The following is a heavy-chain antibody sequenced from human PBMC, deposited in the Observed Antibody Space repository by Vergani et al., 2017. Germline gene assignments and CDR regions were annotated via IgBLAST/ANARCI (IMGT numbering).Heavy chain of an antibody. CDR3: ASATMIVPVRPPHAETTEYYFDY. CDR2: INHSGST. CDR1: GGSFSGYY. V-gene: IGHV4-34*01. Sequence: QVQLQQWGAGLLKPSETLSLTCAVYGGSFSGYYWSWIRQPPGKGLEWIGEINHSGSTNYNPSLKSRVTISVDTSKNQFSLKLSSVTAADTAVYYCASATMIVPVRPPHAETTEYYFDYGGEGSLVTVSS. D-gene: IGHD3-22*01. J-gene: IGHJ4*02.